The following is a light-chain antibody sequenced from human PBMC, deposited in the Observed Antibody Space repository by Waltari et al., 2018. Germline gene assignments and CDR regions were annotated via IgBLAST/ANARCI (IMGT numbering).Light chain of an antibody. CDR3: SSYTSSSTVGVL. Sequence: QSALTQPASVSGSPGQSITISCPGTSYDVGHYNYVSWYQQLPGKAPKLIIYDVSYRPSGVSNRFSGSKSGSTASLTISGLQAEDEADYHCSSYTSSSTVGVLFGGGTKLTVL. CDR2: DVS. V-gene: IGLV2-14*03. CDR1: SYDVGHYNY. J-gene: IGLJ2*01.